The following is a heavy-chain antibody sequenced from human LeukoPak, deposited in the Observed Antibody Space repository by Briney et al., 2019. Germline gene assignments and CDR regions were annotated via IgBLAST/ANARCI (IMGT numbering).Heavy chain of an antibody. V-gene: IGHV3-9*01. D-gene: IGHD3-10*01. CDR1: GLTFDDHA. CDR2: LTWDSAGV. CDR3: ARGGFYPGSGNQYYFDS. Sequence: GGSLRLSCAASGLTFDDHAMHWVRQAPGEGLEWVAGLTWDSAGVGYGASVRGRFTISRDNAKNSLFLEMNSVRPEDTALYYCARGGFYPGSGNQYYFDSWGQGTLVTVSS. J-gene: IGHJ4*02.